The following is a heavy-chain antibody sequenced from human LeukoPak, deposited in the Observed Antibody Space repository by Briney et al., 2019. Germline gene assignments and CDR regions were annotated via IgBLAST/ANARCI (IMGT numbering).Heavy chain of an antibody. J-gene: IGHJ1*01. CDR3: ATDLPLVGATEYFQH. D-gene: IGHD1-26*01. V-gene: IGHV1-24*01. CDR2: FDPEDGET. Sequence: GASVKVSCKVSGYTLTELSMHWVRQAPGKGLEWMGGFDPEDGETIYAQKFQGRVTMTEDTSTDKDYMELSSLRSEDTAVYYCATDLPLVGATEYFQHWGQGTLVTVSS. CDR1: GYTLTELS.